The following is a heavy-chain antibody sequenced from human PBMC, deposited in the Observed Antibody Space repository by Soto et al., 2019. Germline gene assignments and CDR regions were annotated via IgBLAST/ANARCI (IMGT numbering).Heavy chain of an antibody. D-gene: IGHD3-3*01. CDR3: ARSFFGVVRLAHLSPLYYFDY. CDR1: GGTFSSYA. J-gene: IGHJ4*02. CDR2: IIPIFGTA. V-gene: IGHV1-69*13. Sequence: SVKVSCKASGGTFSSYAISWVRQAPGQGLEWMGGIIPIFGTANYAQKFQGRVTITADESTSTAYMELSSLRSEDTAVYYCARSFFGVVRLAHLSPLYYFDYWGQGTLVTVSS.